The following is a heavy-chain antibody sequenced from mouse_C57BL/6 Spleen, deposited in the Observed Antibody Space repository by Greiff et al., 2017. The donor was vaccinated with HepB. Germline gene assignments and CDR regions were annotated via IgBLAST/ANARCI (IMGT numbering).Heavy chain of an antibody. D-gene: IGHD2-13*01. CDR1: GFSFNTYA. CDR3: VRVVKGGLYAMDY. CDR2: IRSKSNNYAT. V-gene: IGHV10-1*01. Sequence: EVQLVESGGGLVQPKGSLKLSCAASGFSFNTYAMNWVRQAPGKGLEWVARIRSKSNNYATYYADSVKDRFTISRDDSESMLYLQMNNLKTEDTAMYYCVRVVKGGLYAMDYWGQGTSVTVSS. J-gene: IGHJ4*01.